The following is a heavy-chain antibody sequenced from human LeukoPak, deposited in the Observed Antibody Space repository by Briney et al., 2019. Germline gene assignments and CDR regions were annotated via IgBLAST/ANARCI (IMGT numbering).Heavy chain of an antibody. CDR1: GGYFSGYY. CDR2: VNHSGST. J-gene: IGHJ6*03. D-gene: IGHD2-2*01. CDR3: ATAGYCSSTSCYWGYYYYYMDV. V-gene: IGHV4-34*01. Sequence: PSETLSLTCAVYGGYFSGYYWSWIRQPPGKGLEWIGEVNHSGSTNYNPSLKSRVTISVDTSKNQFSLKLSSVTAADTAVYCCATAGYCSSTSCYWGYYYYYMDVWGKGTTVTVSS.